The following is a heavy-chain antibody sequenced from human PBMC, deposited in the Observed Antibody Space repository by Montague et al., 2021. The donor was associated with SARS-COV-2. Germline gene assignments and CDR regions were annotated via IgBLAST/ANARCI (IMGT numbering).Heavy chain of an antibody. J-gene: IGHJ4*02. D-gene: IGHD3-3*01. V-gene: IGHV4-34*01. CDR2: INHSGST. CDR3: ARGYQLRFLEWSSRQSTFDY. Sequence: SETRSLTCAVYGGSFSGYYWSWIRQPPGKGLEWIGAINHSGSTNYNPSLKSRVTISVDTSKNQFSLKLSSVTAADTAVYYCARGYQLRFLEWSSRQSTFDYWGQGTLVTVSS. CDR1: GGSFSGYY.